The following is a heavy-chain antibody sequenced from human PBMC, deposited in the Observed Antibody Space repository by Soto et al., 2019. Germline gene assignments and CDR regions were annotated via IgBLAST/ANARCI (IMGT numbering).Heavy chain of an antibody. V-gene: IGHV4-59*08. Sequence: PSXTLSLTCTVSGGSISGYYWTWIRQPPGKGXXXXXXXXXXXXXXXXXXLKSRLTMSLDTSKNHFSLKLRSVTAADTAVYYCARHRGPAPVYWGQGTLVTVSS. CDR1: GGSISGYY. CDR3: ARHRGPAPVY. D-gene: IGHD3-10*01. CDR2: XXXXXXX. J-gene: IGHJ4*02.